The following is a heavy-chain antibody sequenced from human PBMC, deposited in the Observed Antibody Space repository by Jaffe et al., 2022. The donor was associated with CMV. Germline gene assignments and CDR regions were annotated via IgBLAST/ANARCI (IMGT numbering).Heavy chain of an antibody. J-gene: IGHJ6*04. V-gene: IGHV3-74*01. CDR3: VREVGSASGSYYSEALDV. CDR1: GLTFSTHW. CDR2: INSDGSYT. D-gene: IGHD3-10*01. Sequence: EVNLVESGGGLVQPGGSLRLSCAASGLTFSTHWMHWVRQAPGKGLVWVSRINSDGSYTAYADSVKGRFTISRDNAKNTLYLQMNNLRAEDTAIFYCVREVGSASGSYYSEALDVWGKGTTVIVSS.